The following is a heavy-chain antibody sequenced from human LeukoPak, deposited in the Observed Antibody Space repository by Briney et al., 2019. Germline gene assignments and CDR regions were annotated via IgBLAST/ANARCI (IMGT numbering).Heavy chain of an antibody. V-gene: IGHV3-23*01. D-gene: IGHD3-10*01. CDR2: IGGSGGST. CDR1: GFTFSSYN. CDR3: AKGLYYYGSGTYYNIAY. J-gene: IGHJ4*02. Sequence: PGGSRRLSRPASGFTFSSYNMNWLRQAPGKGLGWVSVIGGSGGSTYNAVSVKGRFTISRDNSKNTLYLQMNSLRAEDTAVYYCAKGLYYYGSGTYYNIAYWGQGTLVTVSS.